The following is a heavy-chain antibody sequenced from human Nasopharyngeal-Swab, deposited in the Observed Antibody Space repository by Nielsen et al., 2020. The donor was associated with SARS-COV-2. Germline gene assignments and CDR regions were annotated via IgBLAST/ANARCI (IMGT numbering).Heavy chain of an antibody. D-gene: IGHD3-9*01. V-gene: IGHV4-59*01. CDR3: ARANYDILTGYYIYFDY. Sequence: SETLSLTCAVYGGSFSGYYWSWIRQPPGKGLEWIGYIYYSGSTNYNPSLKSRVTISVDTSKNQFSLKLSSVTAADTAVYYCARANYDILTGYYIYFDYWGQGTLVTVSS. CDR2: IYYSGST. CDR1: GGSFSGYY. J-gene: IGHJ4*02.